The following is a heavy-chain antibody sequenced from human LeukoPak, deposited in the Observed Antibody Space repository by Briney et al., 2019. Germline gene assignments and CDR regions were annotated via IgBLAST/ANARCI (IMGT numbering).Heavy chain of an antibody. J-gene: IGHJ3*02. CDR1: GYTFTSYG. Sequence: ASVKVSCKAPGYTFTSYGISWVRQAPGQGLEWMGWISAYNGNTNYAQKLQGRVTMTTGTSTSTAYMELRSLRSDDTAVYYCARPYSGSPDDAFDIWGQGTMVTVSS. CDR2: ISAYNGNT. V-gene: IGHV1-18*01. D-gene: IGHD1-26*01. CDR3: ARPYSGSPDDAFDI.